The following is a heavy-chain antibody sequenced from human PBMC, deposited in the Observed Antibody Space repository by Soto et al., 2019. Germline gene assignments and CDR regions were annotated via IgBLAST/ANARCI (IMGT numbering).Heavy chain of an antibody. V-gene: IGHV1-8*01. Sequence: QVQLVQSGAEVKKPGASVKVSCKASGYTFTSYDINWVRQATGQGLEWMGWMNPNSGNTGYAQNLQGRVTMTRNTSISTAYMELSSLRSEDTAVYYCARGLARITMVRGVIRLGYWGQGTLVTVSS. D-gene: IGHD3-10*01. CDR3: ARGLARITMVRGVIRLGY. CDR2: MNPNSGNT. CDR1: GYTFTSYD. J-gene: IGHJ4*02.